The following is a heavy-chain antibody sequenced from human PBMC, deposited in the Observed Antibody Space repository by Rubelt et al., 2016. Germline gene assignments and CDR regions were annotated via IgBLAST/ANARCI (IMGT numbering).Heavy chain of an antibody. Sequence: QVQLQQWGAGLLKPSETLSLTCAVYGGSFSGYYWSWIRQPPGKGLEWIGEINHSGSTNYNPSLKSRVTISVDTPKNQFSLKLSSVTAADTAVYYCARGRRGSSSWLGRDYYGMDVWGQGTTVTVSS. CDR3: ARGRRGSSSWLGRDYYGMDV. CDR1: GGSFSGYY. CDR2: INHSGST. J-gene: IGHJ6*02. D-gene: IGHD6-13*01. V-gene: IGHV4-34*01.